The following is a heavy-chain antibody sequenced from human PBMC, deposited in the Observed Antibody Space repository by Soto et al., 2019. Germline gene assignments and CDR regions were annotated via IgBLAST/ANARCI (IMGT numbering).Heavy chain of an antibody. V-gene: IGHV3-33*01. Sequence: QVQLVESGGGVVQPGRSLRLSCAASGFTFSSYGMHWVRQAPGKGLEWVAVIWYDGSNKYYADSVKGRFTISRDNSKNTLYLQMNSLRAEDTAVYYCARASRQLVYFDYWGQVTLVTVSS. J-gene: IGHJ4*02. D-gene: IGHD6-13*01. CDR3: ARASRQLVYFDY. CDR2: IWYDGSNK. CDR1: GFTFSSYG.